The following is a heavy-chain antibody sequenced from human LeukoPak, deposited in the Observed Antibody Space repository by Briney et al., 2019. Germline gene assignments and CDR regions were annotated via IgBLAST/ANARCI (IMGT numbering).Heavy chain of an antibody. CDR3: ARGRDGYNFLNRGEYYYFDY. D-gene: IGHD5-24*01. CDR2: FYTSGST. J-gene: IGHJ4*02. Sequence: PSQTLSLTCTISGGSISSGTYYWSWIRQPAGKGLEWIGRFYTSGSTNYNPSLKSRVTISVDTSKNQFSLKLSSVTAADTAVYYCARGRDGYNFLNRGEYYYFDYWGQGTLVTVSS. CDR1: GGSISSGTYY. V-gene: IGHV4-61*02.